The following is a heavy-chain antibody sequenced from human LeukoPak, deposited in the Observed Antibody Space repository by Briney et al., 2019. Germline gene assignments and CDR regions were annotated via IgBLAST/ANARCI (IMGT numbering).Heavy chain of an antibody. J-gene: IGHJ4*02. CDR1: GGSISSYY. CDR2: IYISGST. Sequence: PSETLSLTYTVSGGSISSYYWSWIRQPAGKGLEWIGRIYISGSTNYNPSLKSRVTMSVDTSKNQFSLKLSSVTAADTAVYYCARDRGTWNDDGFDYWGQGTLVIVSS. D-gene: IGHD1-1*01. CDR3: ARDRGTWNDDGFDY. V-gene: IGHV4-4*07.